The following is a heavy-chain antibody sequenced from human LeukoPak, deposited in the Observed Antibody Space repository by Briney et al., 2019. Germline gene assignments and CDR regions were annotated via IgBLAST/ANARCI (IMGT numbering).Heavy chain of an antibody. J-gene: IGHJ6*04. CDR1: GFTFDDYV. V-gene: IGHV3-9*01. D-gene: IGHD2-21*02. Sequence: PGRSLRLSCAASGFTFDDYVMPWVRQAPGKGLEWVSGISWNSGRTGYADSVKGRCTISTDNAKNSPYLQMNSLRAQNTALYYSAKDVTATASFFYGMGVWGKGTGV. CDR2: ISWNSGRT. CDR3: AKDVTATASFFYGMGV.